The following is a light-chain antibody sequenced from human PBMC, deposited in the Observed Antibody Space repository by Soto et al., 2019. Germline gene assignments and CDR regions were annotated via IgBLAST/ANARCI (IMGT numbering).Light chain of an antibody. V-gene: IGKV1-39*01. CDR3: QQGYDTPIT. J-gene: IGKJ5*01. Sequence: DSHITHSPSSLSSSFGDRVIIICRASQNIITFLNWYQQKPGQAPKFLIYAASSLQSGVPSRFSGRGSGTDFTLTITSLQPEDFATYFCQQGYDTPITFGQGTRLEIK. CDR1: QNIITF. CDR2: AAS.